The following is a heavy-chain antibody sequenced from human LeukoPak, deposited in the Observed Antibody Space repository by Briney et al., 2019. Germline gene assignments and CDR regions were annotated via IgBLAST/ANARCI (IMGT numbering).Heavy chain of an antibody. V-gene: IGHV4-38-2*02. Sequence: SETLSLTCTVSGYSIRSGYYWGWIRQPPGKGLEWIGSIYHSGSTCYNPSLKSRVTISVDTSKNQFSLKLSSVTAADTAVYYCASYSSSGAYFDYWGQGTLVTVSS. CDR1: GYSIRSGYY. J-gene: IGHJ4*02. CDR2: IYHSGST. CDR3: ASYSSSGAYFDY. D-gene: IGHD6-13*01.